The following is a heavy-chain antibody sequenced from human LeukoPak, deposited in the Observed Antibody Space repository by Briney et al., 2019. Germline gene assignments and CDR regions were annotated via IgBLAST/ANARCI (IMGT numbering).Heavy chain of an antibody. CDR3: AKDRAVAVYFDY. CDR1: GFTFSSYA. CDR2: ISGSGGST. Sequence: PGGSLRLSCPASGFTFSSYAMSWVRQAPGKGLEWVSAISGSGGSTYYADSVKGRFTISRDNSKNTLYLQMNSLRAEDTAVYYCAKDRAVAVYFDYWGQGTLVTVSS. V-gene: IGHV3-23*01. D-gene: IGHD6-19*01. J-gene: IGHJ4*02.